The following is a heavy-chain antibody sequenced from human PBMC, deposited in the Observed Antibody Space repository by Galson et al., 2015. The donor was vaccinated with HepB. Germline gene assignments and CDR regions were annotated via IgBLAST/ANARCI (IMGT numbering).Heavy chain of an antibody. CDR2: MNPNSDYT. Sequence: SGYTFGTYDINWVRQATGQGLEWVGWMNPNSDYTGYAQKFQGGVTLTRNSSISTAYMELSGLSSEDTALYFCARTREAFDSSGGDAFDVWGQGTKVTVSS. D-gene: IGHD3-22*01. J-gene: IGHJ3*01. V-gene: IGHV1-8*02. CDR1: GYTFGTYD. CDR3: ARTREAFDSSGGDAFDV.